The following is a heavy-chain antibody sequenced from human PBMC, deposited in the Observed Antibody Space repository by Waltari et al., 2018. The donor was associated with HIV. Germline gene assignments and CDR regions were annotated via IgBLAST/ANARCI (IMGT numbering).Heavy chain of an antibody. CDR1: GAPLSSSSYY. CDR3: ARLRFHSLYYFDS. D-gene: IGHD3-16*01. V-gene: IGHV4-39*01. J-gene: IGHJ4*02. Sequence: QLHLQESGPGLVKPSETLSLTCSVSGAPLSSSSYYGAWIRQPPGKGLEWIGAIYYSGTPYYNPSVKSRVSASLDASKNELSLKLTSVTATDTALYYCARLRFHSLYYFDSWGPGILVTVSS. CDR2: IYYSGTP.